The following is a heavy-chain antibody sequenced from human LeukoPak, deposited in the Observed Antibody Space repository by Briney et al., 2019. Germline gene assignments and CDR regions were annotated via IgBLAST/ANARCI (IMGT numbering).Heavy chain of an antibody. CDR2: ISGSGGST. CDR3: AKIKSSGWRRNYYDY. D-gene: IGHD6-19*01. Sequence: GGSLRLSCAASGFTFSSYAMSWVRQAPGKGLEWVSAISGSGGSTYYADSVKGRFTISRDNSKNTLYLQMNSLRAEDTAVYYCAKIKSSGWRRNYYDYWDQGNLVTVSS. J-gene: IGHJ4*02. CDR1: GFTFSSYA. V-gene: IGHV3-23*01.